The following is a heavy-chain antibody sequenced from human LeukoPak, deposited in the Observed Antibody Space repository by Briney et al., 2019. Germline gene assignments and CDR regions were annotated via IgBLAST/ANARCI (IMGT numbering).Heavy chain of an antibody. CDR2: IRCGGSDK. V-gene: IGHV3-30*02. CDR3: AAINIAQLPIRVY. D-gene: IGHD5-24*01. Sequence: SGGSLRLSCAASGFTFSGYGMHWVRQAPGNGLEWGLFIRCGGSDKYYADSVKGRFTISRENYKNTLNLKMNSLRVEDTAVYYCAAINIAQLPIRVYWGQGTLVTVSS. J-gene: IGHJ4*02. CDR1: GFTFSGYG.